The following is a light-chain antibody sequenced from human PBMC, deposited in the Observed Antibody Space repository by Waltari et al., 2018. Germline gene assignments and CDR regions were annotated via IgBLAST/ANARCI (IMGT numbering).Light chain of an antibody. V-gene: IGKV1-5*03. CDR3: QQYNSYLYT. J-gene: IGKJ2*01. CDR2: KAS. Sequence: DIQMTQSPPSLSASVGDRVTITCRASKSISSWLAWYQQKPGKAPKLLIYKASSLESGVPSRFSGSGSGTEFTLTISSLQPDDFATYYCQQYNSYLYTFGQGTKLEIK. CDR1: KSISSW.